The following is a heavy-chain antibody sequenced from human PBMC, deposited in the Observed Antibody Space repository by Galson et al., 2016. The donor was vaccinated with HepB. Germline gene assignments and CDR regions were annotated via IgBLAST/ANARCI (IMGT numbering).Heavy chain of an antibody. CDR3: VRDILWFGELTRVYYFDY. V-gene: IGHV3-21*01. Sequence: SLRLSCAASGFTFSSYSMNWVRQAPGKGLEWVSSISSSSSYIHYADSVKGRFTISRDNAKNSLYLQMNSLRAEDTAVYYCVRDILWFGELTRVYYFDYWGQGTLVTVSS. CDR1: GFTFSSYS. J-gene: IGHJ4*02. CDR2: ISSSSSYI. D-gene: IGHD3-10*01.